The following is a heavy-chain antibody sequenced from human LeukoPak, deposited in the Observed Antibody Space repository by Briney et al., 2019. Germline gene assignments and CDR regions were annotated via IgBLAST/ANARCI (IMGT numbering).Heavy chain of an antibody. J-gene: IGHJ4*02. V-gene: IGHV3-23*01. CDR2: ISGSGGST. CDR1: GFTFSSYA. CDR3: ARESSMVPDY. D-gene: IGHD2-2*01. Sequence: PGGSLRLSCAASGFTFSSYATSWVRQAPGKGLEWVSAISGSGGSTYYADSVKGRFTISRDNSKNTLYLQMNSLRGEDTAVYYCARESSMVPDYWGQGTLVTVSS.